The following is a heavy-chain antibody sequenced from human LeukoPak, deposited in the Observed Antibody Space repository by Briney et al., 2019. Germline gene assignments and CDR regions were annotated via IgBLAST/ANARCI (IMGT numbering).Heavy chain of an antibody. CDR3: TRVVPAAIYYYYYMDV. D-gene: IGHD2-2*02. CDR2: IKSKTDGGTT. J-gene: IGHJ6*03. Sequence: GGSLRLSCAASGFTFSTDWMSWVRQAPGKGLEWVGRIKSKTDGGTTDYAAPVKGRFTISRDDSKNTLYLQMNSLKTEDTAVYYCTRVVPAAIYYYYYMDVWGKGTTVTVSS. V-gene: IGHV3-15*01. CDR1: GFTFSTDW.